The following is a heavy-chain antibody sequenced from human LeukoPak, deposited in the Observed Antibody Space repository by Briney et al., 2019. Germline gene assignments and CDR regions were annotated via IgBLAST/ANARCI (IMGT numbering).Heavy chain of an antibody. J-gene: IGHJ4*02. V-gene: IGHV4-34*01. Sequence: SETLSLTCAAYGGSFSGYYWSWIRQPPGKGLEWIGEINHSGSTNYNPSLKSRVTISVDTSKNQFSLKLSSVTAADTAVYYCARAGGYSGYNWGQGTLVTVSS. CDR2: INHSGST. CDR3: ARAGGYSGYN. D-gene: IGHD5-12*01. CDR1: GGSFSGYY.